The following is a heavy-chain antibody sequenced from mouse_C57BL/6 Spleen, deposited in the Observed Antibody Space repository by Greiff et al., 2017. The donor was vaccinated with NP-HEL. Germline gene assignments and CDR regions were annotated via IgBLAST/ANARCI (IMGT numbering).Heavy chain of an antibody. CDR1: GYTFTDYN. Sequence: EVQLQQSGPELVKPGASVKIPCKASGYTFTDYNMDWVKQSHGKSLEWIGDINPNNGGTIYNQKFKGKATLTVDKSSSTASMELRSLTSEDTAVYYCARHDYDGYAMDYWGQGTSVTVSS. J-gene: IGHJ4*01. CDR2: INPNNGGT. V-gene: IGHV1-18*01. D-gene: IGHD2-4*01. CDR3: ARHDYDGYAMDY.